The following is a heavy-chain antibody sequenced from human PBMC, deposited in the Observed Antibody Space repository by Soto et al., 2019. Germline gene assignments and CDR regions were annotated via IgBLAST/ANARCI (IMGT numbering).Heavy chain of an antibody. CDR1: GYTFTSYG. V-gene: IGHV1-18*01. J-gene: IGHJ3*02. CDR2: ISAYNGNT. D-gene: IGHD4-17*01. CDR3: ARVVGDYGASYPGAFDI. Sequence: QVQLVQSGAEVKKPGASVKVSCKASGYTFTSYGISWVRQAPGQGLEWMGWISAYNGNTNYAQKLQGRVTMTTDTSTSTADMELRSLRSDDTAVYYCARVVGDYGASYPGAFDIWGQGTMVTVSS.